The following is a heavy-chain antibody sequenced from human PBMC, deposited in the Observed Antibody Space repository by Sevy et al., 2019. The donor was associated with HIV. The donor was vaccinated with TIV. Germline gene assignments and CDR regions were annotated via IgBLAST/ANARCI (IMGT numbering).Heavy chain of an antibody. CDR2: ITGNGQKK. Sequence: GGSLRLSCVGSGFVFEDFAVHWVRRSPGKGLEWVSGITGNGQKKFYEGSVKGRFSISRDNARKSFYLQMNNMNFDDTAFYYGVRDRSRTLGTGHSWFDLWGQGTLVTVSS. CDR1: GFVFEDFA. J-gene: IGHJ5*02. V-gene: IGHV3-20*04. CDR3: VRDRSRTLGTGHSWFDL.